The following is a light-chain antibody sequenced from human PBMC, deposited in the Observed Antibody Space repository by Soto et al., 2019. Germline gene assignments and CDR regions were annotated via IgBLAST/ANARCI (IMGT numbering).Light chain of an antibody. J-gene: IGLJ2*01. CDR1: SSDVGGYNY. Sequence: QSALTQPASVSGSPGQSITISCTGSSSDVGGYNYVSWYQQHPGKVPKLMIYEVSDRPSGVSNRFSGSKSGNTASLTISGLQAEDEADYYCTSYTSSGTVLGFGGGTKLTGL. CDR3: TSYTSSGTVLG. CDR2: EVS. V-gene: IGLV2-14*01.